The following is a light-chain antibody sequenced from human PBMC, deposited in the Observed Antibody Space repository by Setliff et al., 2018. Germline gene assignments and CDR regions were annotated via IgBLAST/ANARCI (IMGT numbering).Light chain of an antibody. Sequence: ALTQPASVSGSPGQSITISCTGTSSDVGNYNFVSWYQQNPGKAPKLMLYEVSKRPSGVSNRFSGSKSGNTASLTISGLQAEDEADYYCCSYADSSPVVFGGGTKVTV. CDR1: SSDVGNYNF. CDR3: CSYADSSPVV. J-gene: IGLJ2*01. CDR2: EVS. V-gene: IGLV2-23*02.